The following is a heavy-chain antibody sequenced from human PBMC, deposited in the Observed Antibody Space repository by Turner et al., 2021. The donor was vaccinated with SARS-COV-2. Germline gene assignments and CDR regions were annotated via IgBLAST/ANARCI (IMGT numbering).Heavy chain of an antibody. CDR1: GFTFSSYG. V-gene: IGHV3-30*19. J-gene: IGHJ4*02. D-gene: IGHD1-26*01. CDR3: ARDLDNGEWERLGMDY. CDR2: IWYDGSNK. Sequence: GRSLRLSCAASGFTFSSYGMHWVRQAPGKGLEWVAVIWYDGSNKYYADSVKGRFTISRDNSKNTLYLQMNSLRAEDTAVYYCARDLDNGEWERLGMDYWGQGSLVTVSS.